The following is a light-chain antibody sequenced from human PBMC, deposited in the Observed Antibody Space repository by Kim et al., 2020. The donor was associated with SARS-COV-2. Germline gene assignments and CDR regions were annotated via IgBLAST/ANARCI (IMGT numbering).Light chain of an antibody. CDR1: QSPSNN. CDR3: EQYNSWPPT. CDR2: ATT. J-gene: IGKJ4*01. V-gene: IGKV3-15*01. Sequence: SVTPGEEATLSCRASQSPSNNLAWYQQKPGQAPRLIIFATTTRATGIPARFSGSGSGTEFTLTINSLQSEDFAVYYCEQYNSWPPTFGGGTKVDIK.